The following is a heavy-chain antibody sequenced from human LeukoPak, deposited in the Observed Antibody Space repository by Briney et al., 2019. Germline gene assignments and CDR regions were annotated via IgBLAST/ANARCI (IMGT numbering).Heavy chain of an antibody. CDR1: GFTFTSYA. V-gene: IGHV3-23*01. CDR3: ASNVKDYGDTGYFDL. D-gene: IGHD4-17*01. Sequence: GGSLRLSCAASGFTFTSYALSWVRQAPGKGLEWVSVISGSGANTHYTDPVKGRFTISRDNSKNTLYLQMNSLRAEDTAVYYCASNVKDYGDTGYFDLWGRGTLVTVSS. J-gene: IGHJ2*01. CDR2: ISGSGANT.